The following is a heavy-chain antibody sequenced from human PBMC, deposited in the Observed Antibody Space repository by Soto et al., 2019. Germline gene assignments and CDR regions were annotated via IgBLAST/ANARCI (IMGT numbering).Heavy chain of an antibody. CDR2: INTDESAT. J-gene: IGHJ3*02. Sequence: EVQLVESGGGLVQPGGSLRLSCADSEFTFSRHWMHWVRHAPGKGLMWVSRINTDESATSYADSVKGRFTISRDNAKNTLYLQMNSLSVEDTAVYFFAREVYRQYDYDGFDIWGQGTMLTVSS. V-gene: IGHV3-74*01. CDR1: EFTFSRHW. D-gene: IGHD1-1*01. CDR3: AREVYRQYDYDGFDI.